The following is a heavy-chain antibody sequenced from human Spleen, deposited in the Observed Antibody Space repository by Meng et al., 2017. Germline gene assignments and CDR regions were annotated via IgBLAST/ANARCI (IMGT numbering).Heavy chain of an antibody. Sequence: GESLKISCAASGFTFSLYWMSWVRQAPGKGLEWVANINKDGSEKYYVDSVKGRFTISRDNAKNSLSLQMNSLRAEDTAVYYCARGGGNFDYWGQGTRVTGSS. CDR3: ARGGGNFDY. V-gene: IGHV3-7*01. J-gene: IGHJ4*02. CDR1: GFTFSLYW. D-gene: IGHD4-23*01. CDR2: INKDGSEK.